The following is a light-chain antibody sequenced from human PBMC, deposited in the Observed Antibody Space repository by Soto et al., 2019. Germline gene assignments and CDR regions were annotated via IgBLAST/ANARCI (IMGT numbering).Light chain of an antibody. CDR2: DVS. CDR1: SSDVGSYNG. V-gene: IGLV2-18*02. Sequence: QSVLTQPPSVSGSPGQSVTISCTGTSSDVGSYNGVSWYQQPPGTAPKLMIYDVSNRPSGVPDRFSGSKSGNTASLTISGLQAEDEGDYYCSSCTSSSTYVFGTGTKVTVL. J-gene: IGLJ1*01. CDR3: SSCTSSSTYV.